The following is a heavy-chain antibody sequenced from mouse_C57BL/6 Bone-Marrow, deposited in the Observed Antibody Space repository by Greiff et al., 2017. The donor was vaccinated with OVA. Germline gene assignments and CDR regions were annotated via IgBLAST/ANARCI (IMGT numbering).Heavy chain of an antibody. Sequence: QVQLKESGAELAKPGASVKLSCKASGYTFTSYWMHWVKQRPGQGLEWIGYINPSSGYTKYNQKFKDKATLTADKSSSTAYMQLSSLTYEDSAVYYCARWRNLYYGYDCFFDYWGQGTTLTVSS. D-gene: IGHD2-2*01. V-gene: IGHV1-7*01. CDR1: GYTFTSYW. J-gene: IGHJ2*01. CDR3: ARWRNLYYGYDCFFDY. CDR2: INPSSGYT.